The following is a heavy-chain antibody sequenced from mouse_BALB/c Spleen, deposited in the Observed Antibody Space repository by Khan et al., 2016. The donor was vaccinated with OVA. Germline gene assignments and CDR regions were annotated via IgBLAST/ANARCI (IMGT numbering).Heavy chain of an antibody. V-gene: IGHV1S136*01. D-gene: IGHD2-14*01. CDR1: GYTFTSYV. CDR3: ARNYRYDVYFDY. CDR2: IYPYNDDT. J-gene: IGHJ2*01. Sequence: VQLQQSGPELVKPGASVKMSCKASGYTFTSYVIHWVQQKPGQGLEWIGYIYPYNDDTKSTEKFKGQATLNSDKSSSTAYMELRSRTSEDSAVYYCARNYRYDVYFDYWGQGTTLTVSS.